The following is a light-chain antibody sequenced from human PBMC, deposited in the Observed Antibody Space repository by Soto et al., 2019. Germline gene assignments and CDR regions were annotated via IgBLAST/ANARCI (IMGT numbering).Light chain of an antibody. J-gene: IGKJ1*01. CDR2: DAS. Sequence: EIVLTQSPDTLSLSPGDRATLSCRASQSVKNYLAWYQQKPGQAPRLLVYDASNRAPGIPARFSGSGSGTDFALSISSLEPEDFAVYYCQQRSNWPRTFGQGTKVDIK. V-gene: IGKV3-11*01. CDR3: QQRSNWPRT. CDR1: QSVKNY.